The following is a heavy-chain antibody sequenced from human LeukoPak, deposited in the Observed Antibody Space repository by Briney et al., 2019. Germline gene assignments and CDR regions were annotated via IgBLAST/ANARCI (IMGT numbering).Heavy chain of an antibody. CDR3: ARAFPSIASLYYFDY. V-gene: IGHV4-4*07. D-gene: IGHD2-2*01. J-gene: IGHJ4*02. CDR2: IYTSGST. CDR1: GGSISSYY. Sequence: PSXTLSLTCTVSGGSISSYYWSWIRQPAGKGLEWIGRIYTSGSTNFTPSLKSRVPMSVHTSKTQYSLKLSSVTAADTAVYYCARAFPSIASLYYFDYWGQGTLVTVSS.